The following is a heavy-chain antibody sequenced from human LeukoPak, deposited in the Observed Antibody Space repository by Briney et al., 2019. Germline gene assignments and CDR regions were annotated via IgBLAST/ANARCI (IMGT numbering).Heavy chain of an antibody. CDR2: IRSKANSYAT. D-gene: IGHD4-23*01. V-gene: IGHV3-73*01. CDR1: GFTFSGSA. Sequence: GGSLRLSCAASGFTFSGSAMHWVRLASGKGLEWVGRIRSKANSYATAYAASVKGRFTISRDDSKNTAYLQMNSLKTEDTAVYYCTSDGGNSDYYYYMDVWGKGTTVTVSS. J-gene: IGHJ6*03. CDR3: TSDGGNSDYYYYMDV.